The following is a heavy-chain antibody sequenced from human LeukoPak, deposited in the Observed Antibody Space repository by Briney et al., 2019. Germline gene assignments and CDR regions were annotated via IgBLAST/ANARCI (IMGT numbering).Heavy chain of an antibody. J-gene: IGHJ3*02. V-gene: IGHV4-30-2*01. CDR2: IYHSGNT. D-gene: IGHD6-6*01. Sequence: PSETLSLTCTVSGGSISSGGYYWNWIRQPPGKGLEWIGYIYHSGNTYYNPSLKSRVTISVDRSKNQFSLILSSVTAADTAVYYCARKGGIFEYSSSLVSLAFDIWGQGTMVTVSS. CDR3: ARKGGIFEYSSSLVSLAFDI. CDR1: GGSISSGGYY.